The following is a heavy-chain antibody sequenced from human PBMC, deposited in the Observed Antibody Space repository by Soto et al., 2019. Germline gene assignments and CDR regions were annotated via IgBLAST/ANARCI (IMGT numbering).Heavy chain of an antibody. D-gene: IGHD3-16*01. CDR2: IYTKERT. Sequence: SETLSLTCTVSGGSITNYYWSWIRQPAGKGLEWIGRIYTKERTNYNLSFRNRVTMSVDTSKNQFSLKLDAVTAADTAVYYCARDDYKDGGNNWFDPWGQGTLVTVSA. CDR3: ARDDYKDGGNNWFDP. CDR1: GGSITNYY. J-gene: IGHJ5*02. V-gene: IGHV4-4*07.